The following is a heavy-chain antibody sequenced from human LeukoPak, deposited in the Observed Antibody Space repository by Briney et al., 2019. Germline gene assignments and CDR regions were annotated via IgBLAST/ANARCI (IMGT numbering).Heavy chain of an antibody. CDR1: GFTFSSYG. D-gene: IGHD1-1*01. CDR2: IRYDGSNK. J-gene: IGHJ4*02. Sequence: PGGSLRLSCAASGFTFSSYGMHWVRQAPGKGLEWVAFIRYDGSNKYYTDSVKGRFTISRDNSRNTVYLQMNSLRVEDTAVYYCANDNEDFDYWGQGILVTVSS. V-gene: IGHV3-30*02. CDR3: ANDNEDFDY.